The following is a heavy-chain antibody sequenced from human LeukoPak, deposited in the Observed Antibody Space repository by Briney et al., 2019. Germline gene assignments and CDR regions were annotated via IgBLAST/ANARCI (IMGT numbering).Heavy chain of an antibody. D-gene: IGHD3-10*01. J-gene: IGHJ4*02. V-gene: IGHV4-34*01. CDR2: INHSGST. CDR1: GGSFSGYY. Sequence: PSETLSLTCAVYGGSFSGYYWSWIRQPPGKGLEWIGEINHSGSTNYNPSLKSRVTISVDTSKNPFSLKLSSVTAADTAVYYCASAQGHYYGSGSDYWGQGTLVTVSS. CDR3: ASAQGHYYGSGSDY.